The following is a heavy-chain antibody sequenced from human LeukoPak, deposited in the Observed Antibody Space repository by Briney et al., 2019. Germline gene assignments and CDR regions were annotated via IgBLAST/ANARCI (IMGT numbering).Heavy chain of an antibody. D-gene: IGHD3-10*01. J-gene: IGHJ6*02. CDR1: GGTFISYG. CDR3: ARGSGTITMVRGVFYGMDV. Sequence: SVKVSCKASGGTFISYGISWVRQAPGQGLEWMGGIIPIFGTPNYAQKFQGRVTITADESTSTAYMELSSLRSEDTAVYYCARGSGTITMVRGVFYGMDVWGQGTTVTVSS. V-gene: IGHV1-69*13. CDR2: IIPIFGTP.